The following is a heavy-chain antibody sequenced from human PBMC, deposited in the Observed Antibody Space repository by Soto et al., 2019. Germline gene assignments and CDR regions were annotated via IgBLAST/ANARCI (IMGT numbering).Heavy chain of an antibody. CDR1: GGSISSGGYY. CDR2: IYYSGST. D-gene: IGHD6-13*01. V-gene: IGHV4-31*03. CDR3: ASGGIAAGSLDV. Sequence: SETLSLTCTVSGGSISSGGYYWSWIRQHPGKGLEWIGYIYYSGSTYYNPSLKSRVTISVDTSKNQFSLELSSVTAADTAVYYWASGGIAAGSLDVWGQGTTVTVSS. J-gene: IGHJ6*02.